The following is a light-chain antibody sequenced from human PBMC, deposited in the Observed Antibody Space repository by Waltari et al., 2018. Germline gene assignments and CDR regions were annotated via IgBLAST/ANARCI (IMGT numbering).Light chain of an antibody. V-gene: IGLV2-14*03. CDR3: NSWTTSSTLL. CDR2: DVS. J-gene: IGLJ3*02. CDR1: SSEVGGSNY. Sequence: QSALTQPASVSGSPGQSITISCTGTSSEVGGSNYVSWYQHHPGKAPKLIISDVSKRPSGVSDRFSGSKSGNTASLTISGLQTEDEADYYCNSWTTSSTLLFGGGTKVTVL.